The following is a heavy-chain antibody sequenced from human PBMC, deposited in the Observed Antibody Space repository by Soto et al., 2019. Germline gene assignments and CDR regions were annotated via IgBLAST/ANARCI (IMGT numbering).Heavy chain of an antibody. CDR2: IYYSGST. V-gene: IGHV4-31*03. Sequence: SETLSLTCTVSGGSISSSSYYWGWIRQPPGKGLEWIGYIYYSGSTYYNPSLKSRVTISVDTPKNQFSLKLSSVTAADTAVYYCARTSYDSSGTAADPWGQGTLVTVSS. CDR3: ARTSYDSSGTAADP. D-gene: IGHD3-22*01. CDR1: GGSISSSSYY. J-gene: IGHJ5*02.